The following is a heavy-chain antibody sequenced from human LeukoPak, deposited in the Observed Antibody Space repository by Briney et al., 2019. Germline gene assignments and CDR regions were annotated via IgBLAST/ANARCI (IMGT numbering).Heavy chain of an antibody. J-gene: IGHJ3*02. V-gene: IGHV3-21*01. CDR3: ARRATVRGVTNAFDI. CDR2: ISSSSSYI. Sequence: PGGSLRLSCAASGFTFSSYSMNWVRQAPGKGLEWVSSISSSSSYIYYADSVKGRFTISRDNAKNSLYLQMNSLRAEDTAVYYCARRATVRGVTNAFDIWGQGTMVTVSS. D-gene: IGHD3-10*01. CDR1: GFTFSSYS.